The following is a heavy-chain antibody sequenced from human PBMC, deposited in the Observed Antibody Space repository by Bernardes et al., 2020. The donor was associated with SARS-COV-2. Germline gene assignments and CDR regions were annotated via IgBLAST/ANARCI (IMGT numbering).Heavy chain of an antibody. V-gene: IGHV4-39*01. D-gene: IGHD4-17*01. CDR3: ARPYPSTVTVAGNWFDP. CDR1: GGSISSSSYY. J-gene: IGHJ5*02. CDR2: IYYSGST. Sequence: SETLSLTCTVSGGSISSSSYYWGWLRQPPGKGLEWIGSIYYSGSTYYNPSLKSRVTISVDTSKNQFSLKLSSVTAADTAVYYCARPYPSTVTVAGNWFDPWGQGTLVTVSS.